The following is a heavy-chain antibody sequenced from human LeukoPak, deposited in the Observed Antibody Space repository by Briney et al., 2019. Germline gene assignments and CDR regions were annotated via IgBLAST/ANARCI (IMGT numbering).Heavy chain of an antibody. CDR3: ARGPRSTSCFDY. V-gene: IGHV1-8*01. CDR1: GYTFTSYD. J-gene: IGHJ4*02. CDR2: MNPNSGNT. D-gene: IGHD2-2*01. Sequence: ASVKVSCKASGYTFTSYDINWVRRATGQGLEWMGWMNPNSGNTGYAQKFQGRVTMTRNTSISTAYMELSSLRSEDTAVYYCARGPRSTSCFDYWGQGTLVTVSS.